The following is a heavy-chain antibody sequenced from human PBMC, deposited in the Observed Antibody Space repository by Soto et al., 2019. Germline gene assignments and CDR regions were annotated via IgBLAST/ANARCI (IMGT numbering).Heavy chain of an antibody. CDR3: AGARGNWNYVLASAHNWFDP. D-gene: IGHD1-7*01. J-gene: IGHJ5*02. V-gene: IGHV4-59*01. CDR2: IYYSGST. CDR1: GGSISSYY. Sequence: SETLSLTCTVSGGSISSYYWSWTRQPPGQGLEWIGYIYYSGSTNYNPSLKSRVTISVDTSKNQFSLKLSSVTAADTAVYYCAGARGNWNYVLASAHNWFDPWGQGTLVTVSS.